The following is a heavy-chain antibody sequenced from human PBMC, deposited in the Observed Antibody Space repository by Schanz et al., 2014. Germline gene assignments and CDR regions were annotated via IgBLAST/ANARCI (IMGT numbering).Heavy chain of an antibody. J-gene: IGHJ6*02. CDR3: AKGMGYCSGGTCYDYYYYGLDV. Sequence: QVQLVESGGGVVQPGRSLRLSCAASGFIFSSYGLHWVRQAPGKGLEWVAFIWYDGSNKYYADSVKGRFTISRDNSKNTLYLQMNSLSADDTAVFYCAKGMGYCSGGTCYDYYYYGLDVWGQGTTVIVSS. CDR2: IWYDGSNK. V-gene: IGHV3-33*06. CDR1: GFIFSSYG. D-gene: IGHD2-15*01.